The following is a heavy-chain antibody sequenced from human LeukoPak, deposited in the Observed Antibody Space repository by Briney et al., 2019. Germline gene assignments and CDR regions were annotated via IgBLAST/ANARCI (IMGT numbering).Heavy chain of an antibody. V-gene: IGHV1-24*01. CDR3: AIWFGEVSDFLGPWDG. D-gene: IGHD3-10*01. CDR1: GYRLAELS. J-gene: IGHJ4*02. Sequence: ASVKVSCKISGYRLAELSMTWVRQAPGRGLEWMGGVNPEDGKTLYAQKFQGRVIMTEDTSTDTAYMELRSLRSDDAAVYYCAIWFGEVSDFLGPWDGWGQGTLVTVSS. CDR2: VNPEDGKT.